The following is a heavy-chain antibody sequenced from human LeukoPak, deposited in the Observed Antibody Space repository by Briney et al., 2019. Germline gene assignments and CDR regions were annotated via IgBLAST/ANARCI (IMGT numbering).Heavy chain of an antibody. Sequence: GGSLRLSCAASGFTFSSSAMSWVRQAPGKGLEWVSAISGSGGSTYYADSVKGRFTISRDNSKNTLYLQMNSLRAEDTAVYYCAKGEYYYGSGSLYYWGQGTLVTVSS. D-gene: IGHD3-10*01. CDR2: ISGSGGST. J-gene: IGHJ4*02. CDR3: AKGEYYYGSGSLYY. CDR1: GFTFSSSA. V-gene: IGHV3-23*01.